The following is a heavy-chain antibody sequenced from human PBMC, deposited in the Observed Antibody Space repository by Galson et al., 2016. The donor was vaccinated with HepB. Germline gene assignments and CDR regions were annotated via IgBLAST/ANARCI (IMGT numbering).Heavy chain of an antibody. CDR3: ARWTTVVTPNAFDI. V-gene: IGHV4-39*01. CDR1: GGSISSRDYY. CDR2: IYYSGST. D-gene: IGHD4-23*01. Sequence: TLSLTCTVSGGSISSRDYYWGWIRQPPGKGLEWIGSIYYSGSTYYNPSLKSRVTISVDTSKNQFSLKLSSVTAADTAVYYCARWTTVVTPNAFDIRGQGTMVTVPS. J-gene: IGHJ3*02.